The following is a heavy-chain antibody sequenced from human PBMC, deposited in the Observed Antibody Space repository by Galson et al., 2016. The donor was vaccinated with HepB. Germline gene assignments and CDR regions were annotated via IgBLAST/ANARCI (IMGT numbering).Heavy chain of an antibody. CDR1: GFSVSDNY. CDR2: MYSDGRT. CDR3: YSRLGYCRGETCFGRY. Sequence: SLRLSCAVSGFSVSDNYMSWARQAPGQGLEWVSLMYSDGRTHYADSAKGRFTISRDNSKNTVFLQMKSLRAEDSAAYFCYSRLGYCRGETCFGRYWGQGTLVTVSA. V-gene: IGHV3-53*01. J-gene: IGHJ4*02. D-gene: IGHD2-15*01.